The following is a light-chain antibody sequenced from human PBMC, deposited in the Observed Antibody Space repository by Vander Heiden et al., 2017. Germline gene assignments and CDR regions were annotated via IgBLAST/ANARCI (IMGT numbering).Light chain of an antibody. Sequence: QSVWTQPPPGSAATRQKLTACISGSSSNIGNNYVYWYQQLPGQAPKLLIYDNNKRPSGIPDRFSGSKSGTSATLSITRLQTGDEADYYCQTWDSSRSAGAVFGGGTKLTVL. J-gene: IGLJ2*01. CDR3: QTWDSSRSAGAV. V-gene: IGLV1-51*01. CDR1: SSNIGNNY. CDR2: DNN.